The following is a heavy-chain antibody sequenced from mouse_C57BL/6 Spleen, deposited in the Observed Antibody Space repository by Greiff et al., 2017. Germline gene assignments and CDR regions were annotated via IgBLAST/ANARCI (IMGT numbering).Heavy chain of an antibody. J-gene: IGHJ4*01. CDR2: FYPGSGSI. V-gene: IGHV1-62-2*01. D-gene: IGHD1-1*01. CDR1: GYTFTEYT. Sequence: QVQLQQSGAELVKPGASVKLSCKASGYTFTEYTIHWVKQRSGQGLEWIGWFYPGSGSIKYNEKFKDKATLTADKSSSTVYIELSRLTSEDSAVYFCARHEERYYYGSTYAMDYWGQGTSVTVSS. CDR3: ARHEERYYYGSTYAMDY.